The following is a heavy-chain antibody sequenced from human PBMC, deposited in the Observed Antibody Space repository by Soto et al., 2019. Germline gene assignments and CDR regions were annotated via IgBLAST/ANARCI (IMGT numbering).Heavy chain of an antibody. V-gene: IGHV3-66*01. J-gene: IGHJ4*02. CDR1: GFSVSSND. CDR3: ARSIVGYSSGWFYFDY. CDR2: IYSGGRT. D-gene: IGHD6-19*01. Sequence: EVQLVESGGGLVQPGGSLRLSCAASGFSVSSNDMNWVRQAPGQGLEWVSVIYSGGRTYYADSVKGRFTISRDNSKNTVYLQMKSLRAEDTAVYYCARSIVGYSSGWFYFDYWGQGTLVTVSS.